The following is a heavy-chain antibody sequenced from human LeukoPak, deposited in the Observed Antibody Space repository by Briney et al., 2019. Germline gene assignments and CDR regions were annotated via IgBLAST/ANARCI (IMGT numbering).Heavy chain of an antibody. Sequence: GGALRLSRAASGVAFSAYGMHWVRQAPGPGLEWVAYIWYDGSKTYYADSVKGRFTISRDDPENTLYLQVNSLRAEDTALYYCARPPSDHLLTGSLYYFDNWGQGTLVTVSS. D-gene: IGHD3-9*01. J-gene: IGHJ4*02. V-gene: IGHV3-33*01. CDR1: GVAFSAYG. CDR2: IWYDGSKT. CDR3: ARPPSDHLLTGSLYYFDN.